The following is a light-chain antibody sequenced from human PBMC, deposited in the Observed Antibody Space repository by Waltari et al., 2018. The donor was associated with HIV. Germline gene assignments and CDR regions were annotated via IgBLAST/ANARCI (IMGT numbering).Light chain of an antibody. CDR3: CSYAGSSTHV. Sequence: QSALTQPASVSGSPGQSITIPCTGTSSDVGRYNLVSWYQQHPGKAPKLMIYEVSKRPSGVSNRFSGSKSGNTASLTISGLQAEDEADYYCCSYAGSSTHVFGSGTKVTVL. V-gene: IGLV2-23*02. CDR2: EVS. CDR1: SSDVGRYNL. J-gene: IGLJ1*01.